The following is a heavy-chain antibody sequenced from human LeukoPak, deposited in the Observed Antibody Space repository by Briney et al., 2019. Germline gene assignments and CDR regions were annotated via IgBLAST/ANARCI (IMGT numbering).Heavy chain of an antibody. J-gene: IGHJ4*02. Sequence: KPSETLSLTCAVYGGSFSGYYWSWIRQPPGKGLEWIGEINHSGSTNYNPSLKSRVTVSVDTSKNQFSLNLSSETAADTAVYYCASREGDTSVVRSFDYWGQRTLVTVSS. CDR1: GGSFSGYY. V-gene: IGHV4-34*01. D-gene: IGHD5-18*01. CDR2: INHSGST. CDR3: ASREGDTSVVRSFDY.